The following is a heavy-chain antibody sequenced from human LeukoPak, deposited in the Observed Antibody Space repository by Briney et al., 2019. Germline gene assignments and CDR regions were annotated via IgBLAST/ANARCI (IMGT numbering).Heavy chain of an antibody. J-gene: IGHJ4*02. CDR1: GGSFSGYY. CDR2: INHSGST. D-gene: IGHD3-22*01. V-gene: IGHV4-34*01. CDR3: ATDPYYYDSSGY. Sequence: SETLSLTCAVYGGSFSGYYWSWIRQPPGKGLEWIGEINHSGSTNYNPSLKSRVTISVDTSKNQFSLKLSSVTAADTAVYYCATDPYYYDSSGYWGQGTLVTVSS.